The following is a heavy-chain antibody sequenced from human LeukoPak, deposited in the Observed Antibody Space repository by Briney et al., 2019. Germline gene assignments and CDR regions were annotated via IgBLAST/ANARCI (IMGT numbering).Heavy chain of an antibody. J-gene: IGHJ6*03. CDR3: ARVMLGYCSSTSCYTMANYYYYYMDV. CDR2: ISAYNGNT. Sequence: ASVKVSCKASGYTFTSYGISWVRQAPGQGLEWMGWISAYNGNTNYAQKLQGRVTMTTDTSTSTAYMELRSLRSDDTAVYYCARVMLGYCSSTSCYTMANYYYYYMDVWGKGTTVTVSS. CDR1: GYTFTSYG. V-gene: IGHV1-18*01. D-gene: IGHD2-2*02.